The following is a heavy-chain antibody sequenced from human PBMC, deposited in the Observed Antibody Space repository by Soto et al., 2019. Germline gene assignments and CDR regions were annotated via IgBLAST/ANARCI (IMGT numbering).Heavy chain of an antibody. CDR1: GYTFTSYS. CDR2: INAGNGNT. Sequence: ASVKVSFKASGYTFTSYSMHWVRQAPGQRLEWMGWINAGNGNTKYSQKFQGRVTLTRDTSASIVYMELSSLRSEDTAVYYFARDLVGPGDYWGQGTLVTVPS. D-gene: IGHD2-8*02. J-gene: IGHJ4*02. CDR3: ARDLVGPGDY. V-gene: IGHV1-3*01.